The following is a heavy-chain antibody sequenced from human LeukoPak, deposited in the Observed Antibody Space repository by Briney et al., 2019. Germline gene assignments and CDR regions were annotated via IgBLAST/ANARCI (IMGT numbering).Heavy chain of an antibody. CDR2: INHSGST. Sequence: SETLSLTCALYGGSLSGYYWSWIRQPPGKGLERVGEINHSGSTNYNPSLKRRATISVETSKKQFSWNLSSVTAADPAVYYCARLGAYDYVWGSYRHPGRLDYWGQGTLVTVSS. CDR3: ARLGAYDYVWGSYRHPGRLDY. J-gene: IGHJ4*02. V-gene: IGHV4-34*01. D-gene: IGHD3-16*02. CDR1: GGSLSGYY.